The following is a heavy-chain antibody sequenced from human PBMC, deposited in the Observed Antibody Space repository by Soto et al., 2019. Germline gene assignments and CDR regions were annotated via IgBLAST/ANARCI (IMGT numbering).Heavy chain of an antibody. J-gene: IGHJ4*02. CDR1: GGSISSGGYS. V-gene: IGHV4-30-2*01. CDR2: IYHSGST. D-gene: IGHD3-10*01. Sequence: QLQLQESGSGLVKPSQTLSLTCAVSGGSISSGGYSWSWIRQPPGKGLEWIGYIYHSGSTYYNPSRKGRGTISVDRSKNQFSLTLSSVTAADTAVYYCARENNVLPGGYFDYWGQGTLVTVSS. CDR3: ARENNVLPGGYFDY.